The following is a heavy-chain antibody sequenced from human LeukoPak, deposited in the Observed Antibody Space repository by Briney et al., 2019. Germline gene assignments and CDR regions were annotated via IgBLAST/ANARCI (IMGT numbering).Heavy chain of an antibody. J-gene: IGHJ4*02. V-gene: IGHV1-69*04. CDR1: GGTFSSYA. CDR2: ITPILGIA. Sequence: SVKVSCKASGGTFSSYAISWVRQAPGQGLEWMGRITPILGIANYAQKFQGRVTITADKSTSTAYMELSSLRSEDTAVYYCAREGADYYDSSGYYNFDYWGQGTLVTVSS. CDR3: AREGADYYDSSGYYNFDY. D-gene: IGHD3-22*01.